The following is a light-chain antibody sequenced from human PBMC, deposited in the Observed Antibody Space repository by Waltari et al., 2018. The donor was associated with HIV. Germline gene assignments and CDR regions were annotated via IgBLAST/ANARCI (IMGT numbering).Light chain of an antibody. CDR1: TGAVTSGHS. J-gene: IGLJ2*01. Sequence: QAVVTQEPSLTVSPGGTVTLTCGSSTGAVTSGHSPYWFQQRPGQAPRTLIHDTSNKHSCTRARFSGSLLGGKAALTLSGAQPEDEAEYYCLLSYGGPRVFGGGTKLTVL. CDR2: DTS. V-gene: IGLV7-46*01. CDR3: LLSYGGPRV.